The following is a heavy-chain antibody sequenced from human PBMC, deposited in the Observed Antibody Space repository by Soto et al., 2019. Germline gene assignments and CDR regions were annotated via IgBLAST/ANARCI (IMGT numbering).Heavy chain of an antibody. V-gene: IGHV4-61*01. Sequence: QVQLQESGPGLVKPSETLSLTCSVSGGSVSSGSNYWSWIRQPPGRGLEWIGYIYFSGTKNSNPSFHSRVTMSLDESRNQFSLKLASVTSSDTAVYYCTREMEPSPDHYYYNAMDVWGQGATVTVSS. J-gene: IGHJ6*02. CDR3: TREMEPSPDHYYYNAMDV. CDR2: IYFSGTK. D-gene: IGHD1-26*01. CDR1: GGSVSSGSNY.